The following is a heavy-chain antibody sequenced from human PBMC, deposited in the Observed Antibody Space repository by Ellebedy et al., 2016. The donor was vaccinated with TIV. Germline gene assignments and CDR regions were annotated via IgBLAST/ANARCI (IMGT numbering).Heavy chain of an antibody. CDR3: ARDLAKGIPDYFDY. V-gene: IGHV3-7*01. Sequence: GESLKISXAASGFTFSTYWMSWVRQAPGKGLEWVANINQDGSEKYYVDSVKGRFTISRDNAKNSLYLQMNSLRPEDTAIYYCARDLAKGIPDYFDYWGQGTLVTVSS. D-gene: IGHD2-21*01. CDR2: INQDGSEK. CDR1: GFTFSTYW. J-gene: IGHJ4*02.